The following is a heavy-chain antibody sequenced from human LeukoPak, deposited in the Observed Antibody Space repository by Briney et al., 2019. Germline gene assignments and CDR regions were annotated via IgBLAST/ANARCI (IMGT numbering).Heavy chain of an antibody. CDR1: GGSIRSYY. CDR3: ARARGSSWFNWFDP. V-gene: IGHV4-59*01. D-gene: IGHD6-13*01. CDR2: IYYTGST. Sequence: SETLSLTCTVSGGSIRSYYWSWIRQPPGKGLEWIAYIYYTGSTNYNPSLKSRVTIPVDTSKNQFSLKLTTVTTADTAVYYCARARGSSWFNWFDPWGQGTLVTVSS. J-gene: IGHJ5*02.